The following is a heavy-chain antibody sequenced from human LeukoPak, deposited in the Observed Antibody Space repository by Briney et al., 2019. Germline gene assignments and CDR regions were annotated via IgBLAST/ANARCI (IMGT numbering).Heavy chain of an antibody. V-gene: IGHV3-23*01. Sequence: GGSLRLSCAASGFTFSSYAMTWVRQAPGKGLEWVSAISGSGGSTYYADPVKGRFTISRDNSKNTLYLQMNSLRAEDTALYYCAKALLVLVVGATDYWGQGTLVTVSS. J-gene: IGHJ4*02. CDR2: ISGSGGST. CDR3: AKALLVLVVGATDY. D-gene: IGHD2-8*02. CDR1: GFTFSSYA.